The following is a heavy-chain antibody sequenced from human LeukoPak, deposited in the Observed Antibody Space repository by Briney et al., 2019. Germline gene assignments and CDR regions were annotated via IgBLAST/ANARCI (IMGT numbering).Heavy chain of an antibody. CDR3: ARARAPYGIGYYFDY. V-gene: IGHV4-59*01. Sequence: SETLSLTCTVSGGSISSYYWSWIRQPPGKGLEWIGYIYYSGSTNYNPSLKSRVTISVDTSKNQFSLKLSSVTAADTAVYYCARARAPYGIGYYFDYWGQGTLVTVSS. D-gene: IGHD3-10*01. J-gene: IGHJ4*02. CDR1: GGSISSYY. CDR2: IYYSGST.